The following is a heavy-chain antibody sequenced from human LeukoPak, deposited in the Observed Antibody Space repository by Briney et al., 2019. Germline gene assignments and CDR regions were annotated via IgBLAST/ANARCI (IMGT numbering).Heavy chain of an antibody. J-gene: IGHJ4*02. CDR2: IRYDGSNK. Sequence: GGSLRLSCAASGFTFSSYGIHWVRQAPGKGLEWVAFIRYDGSNKHYADSVKGRFAISRDNSKNTLYLQVNSLRAEDTAIYYCAKDGKTRNWNYFQAKAVDWGQGTLVTVSS. D-gene: IGHD1-7*01. CDR3: AKDGKTRNWNYFQAKAVD. V-gene: IGHV3-30*02. CDR1: GFTFSSYG.